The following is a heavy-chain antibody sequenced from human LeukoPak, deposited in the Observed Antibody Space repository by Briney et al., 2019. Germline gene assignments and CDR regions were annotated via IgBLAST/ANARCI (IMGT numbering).Heavy chain of an antibody. CDR1: GFTFSSYA. D-gene: IGHD2-15*01. V-gene: IGHV3-23*01. Sequence: GGSPRLSCAASGFTFSSYAMSWVRQTPGKGLEWVSAISGSGGSTYYADSVKVRFTISRDNSKNTLYLQMNSLRAEDTAVYYCAKDVVVVAATTREFDYWGQGALVTVSS. J-gene: IGHJ4*02. CDR2: ISGSGGST. CDR3: AKDVVVVAATTREFDY.